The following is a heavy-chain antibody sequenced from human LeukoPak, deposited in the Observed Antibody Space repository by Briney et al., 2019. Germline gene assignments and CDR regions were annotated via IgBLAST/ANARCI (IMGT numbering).Heavy chain of an antibody. CDR2: IYFDDSET. J-gene: IGHJ6*03. CDR1: GYSFTNYW. Sequence: GESLKISCKGGGYSFTNYWIVWVRQMPGKGLEWMGVIYFDDSETKYSPSFQGQVTISADKSISTAYLQWSSLKASDTAMYYCARRGWAAAGTYYYYYMDVWGKGTTVTVSS. D-gene: IGHD6-13*01. CDR3: ARRGWAAAGTYYYYYMDV. V-gene: IGHV5-51*01.